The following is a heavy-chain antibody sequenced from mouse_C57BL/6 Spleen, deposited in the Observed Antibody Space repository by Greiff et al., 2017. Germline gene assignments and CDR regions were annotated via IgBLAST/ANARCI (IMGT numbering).Heavy chain of an antibody. Sequence: EVKLMESGGGLVQPGGSLSLSCAASGFTFTDYYMSWVRQPPGKALEWLGFIRNKANGYTTEYSASVKGRFTISRDNSQSILYLQMNALRAEDSATYDCARYKGAVVYFDYWGQGTTLTVSS. CDR2: IRNKANGYTT. V-gene: IGHV7-3*01. D-gene: IGHD1-1*01. J-gene: IGHJ2*01. CDR1: GFTFTDYY. CDR3: ARYKGAVVYFDY.